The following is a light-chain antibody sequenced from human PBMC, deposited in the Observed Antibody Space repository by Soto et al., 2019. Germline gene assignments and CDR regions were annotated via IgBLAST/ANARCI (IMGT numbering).Light chain of an antibody. J-gene: IGKJ4*01. V-gene: IGKV3D-20*02. Sequence: EIVLTQSPVTLSLSPGESATLSCRASQSIGSNYLAWYQQKPGQAPRLLIYGASKRATGIPDRFSGSGSGAEFTLTISRLEPEDFAVYYCQQRVNWPPTFGGGTKVEI. CDR1: QSIGSNY. CDR2: GAS. CDR3: QQRVNWPPT.